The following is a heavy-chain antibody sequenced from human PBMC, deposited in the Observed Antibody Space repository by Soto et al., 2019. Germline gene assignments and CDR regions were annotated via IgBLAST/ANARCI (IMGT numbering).Heavy chain of an antibody. CDR2: INHSGST. J-gene: IGHJ5*02. CDR3: ARGLGLLWFGELLYFWFDP. D-gene: IGHD3-10*01. Sequence: SETLSLTCAVYGGSFSGYYWSWIRQPPGKGLEWIGEINHSGSTNYNPSLKSRVTIPVDTSKNQFSLKLSSVTAADTAVYYCARGLGLLWFGELLYFWFDPWGQGTLVTVSS. CDR1: GGSFSGYY. V-gene: IGHV4-34*01.